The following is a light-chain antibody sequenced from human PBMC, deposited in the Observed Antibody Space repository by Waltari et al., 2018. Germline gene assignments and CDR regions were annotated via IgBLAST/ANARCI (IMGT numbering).Light chain of an antibody. J-gene: IGKJ2*01. V-gene: IGKV3-20*01. CDR3: QQYDTSPGT. CDR2: GAY. Sequence: EIVLTQSPRTLSLSAGDTATLSCMASQSLSVAYLAWYQHRSGQAPRLLIYGAYYRATGIPDRFSGSGSGTDFTLTITRLEPDDFAVYYCQQYDTSPGTFGQGTNLEI. CDR1: QSLSVAY.